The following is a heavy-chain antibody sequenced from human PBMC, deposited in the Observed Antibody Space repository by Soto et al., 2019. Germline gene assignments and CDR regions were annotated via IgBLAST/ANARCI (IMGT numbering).Heavy chain of an antibody. Sequence: SETLSLTCTVSGGSISSSSYYWGWIRQPPGKGLEWIGSIYYSGSTYYNPSLKSRVTISVDTSKNQFSLKLSSVTAADTAVYYCAGSVTYYDFWSGYYICCDGMDVWGQGTTVTVSS. D-gene: IGHD3-3*01. CDR1: GGSISSSSYY. CDR3: AGSVTYYDFWSGYYICCDGMDV. CDR2: IYYSGST. V-gene: IGHV4-39*01. J-gene: IGHJ6*02.